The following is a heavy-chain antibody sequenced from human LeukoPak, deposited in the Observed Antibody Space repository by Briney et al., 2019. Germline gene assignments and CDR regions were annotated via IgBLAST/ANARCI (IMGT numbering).Heavy chain of an antibody. CDR2: IIPIFGTA. Sequence: GASVKVSCKASGGTFSSYAISWVLQAPGQGLEWMGGIIPIFGTANYAQKFEGRVTITTDESTSTAYMELSSLRYEDTAVYYCATRGRYYGSGSYSPDNFDYWGQGTLVTVSS. CDR1: GGTFSSYA. V-gene: IGHV1-69*05. CDR3: ATRGRYYGSGSYSPDNFDY. J-gene: IGHJ4*02. D-gene: IGHD3-10*01.